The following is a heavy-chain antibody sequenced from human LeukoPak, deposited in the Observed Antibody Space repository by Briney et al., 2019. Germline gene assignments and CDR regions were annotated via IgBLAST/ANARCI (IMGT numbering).Heavy chain of an antibody. CDR2: IYYSGST. V-gene: IGHV4-39*01. J-gene: IGHJ4*02. CDR3: ARAMSIAARLQTIFDY. Sequence: SETLSLTCTVSGGSISSSCYYCCWSRPPPEKRLEWIGSIYYSGSTYYTASLKSRVTISVDTSKSQFSLKLSSVTAADTSVYYCARAMSIAARLQTIFDYWGQGTLVTVSS. D-gene: IGHD6-6*01. CDR1: GGSISSSCYY.